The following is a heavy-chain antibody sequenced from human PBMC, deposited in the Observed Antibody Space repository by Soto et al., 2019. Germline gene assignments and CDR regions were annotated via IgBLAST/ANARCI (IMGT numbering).Heavy chain of an antibody. V-gene: IGHV4-59*03. CDR2: IYDSGDA. Sequence: QVQLQQSGPGLVKPSETLSLTCSVSGGSISSFFKNWIRQAPGKGLEWIGCIYDSGDANYNPSLKSRVTISLDTSKNQFPLQLSSVTAADTAVYYCVSSRTAVFGDALDIWALGTMVTVSS. CDR3: VSSRTAVFGDALDI. D-gene: IGHD3-3*01. CDR1: GGSISSFF. J-gene: IGHJ3*02.